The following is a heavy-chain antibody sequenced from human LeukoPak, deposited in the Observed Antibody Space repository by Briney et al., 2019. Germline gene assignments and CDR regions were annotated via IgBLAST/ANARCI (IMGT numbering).Heavy chain of an antibody. CDR1: GFTFNRCW. V-gene: IGHV3-7*01. D-gene: IGHD2-21*02. CDR3: TSWGDTTAEYFQR. CDR2: INPDGRDT. Sequence: SGGPLRLSCVVSGFTFNRCWMNWVRQAPGKGLEWVAHINPDGRDTYYVDSVKGRFTISRDNAQNSMYLQMNSLRVEDTAVYYCTSWGDTTAEYFQRWGQGTLDTVSS. J-gene: IGHJ1*01.